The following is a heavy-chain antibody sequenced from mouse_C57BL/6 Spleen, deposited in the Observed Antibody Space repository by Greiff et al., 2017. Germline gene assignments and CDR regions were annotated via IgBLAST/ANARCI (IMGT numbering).Heavy chain of an antibody. Sequence: QVHVKQSGAELVKPGASVKISCKASGYAFSSYWMNWVKQRPGKGLEWIGQIYPGDGDTNYNGKFKGKATLTAYKSSSTAYMQLSSLTSEDSAVYFCARSYYYGNSFDYWGQGTTLTVSS. CDR3: ARSYYYGNSFDY. CDR1: GYAFSSYW. D-gene: IGHD2-1*01. CDR2: IYPGDGDT. V-gene: IGHV1-80*01. J-gene: IGHJ2*01.